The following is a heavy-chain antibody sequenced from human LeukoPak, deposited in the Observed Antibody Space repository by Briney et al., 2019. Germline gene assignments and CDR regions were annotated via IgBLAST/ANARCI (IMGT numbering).Heavy chain of an antibody. D-gene: IGHD6-13*01. CDR1: GGSISSYY. V-gene: IGHV4-59*01. CDR2: IYYSGST. CDR3: ARVTGYVMEDYFDY. J-gene: IGHJ4*02. Sequence: PSETLSLTCTVSGGSISSYYWSWIRQPPGKGLEWIGYIYYSGSTNYNPSLKSRVTISVDTSRNQFSLRLSSVTAADTAVYYCARVTGYVMEDYFDYWGQGTLVTVSS.